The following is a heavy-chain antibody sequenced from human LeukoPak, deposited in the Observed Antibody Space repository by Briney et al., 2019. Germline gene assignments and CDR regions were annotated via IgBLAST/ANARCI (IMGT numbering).Heavy chain of an antibody. Sequence: GGSLRLSCAASGFTFSSYWMSWVRQAPGKGLEWVANIKQDGSEKYYVDSVKGRFTISRDNAKNSLYLQMNSLRAEDTAVYYCASGAGPYGDYRDYWGQGTLVTVSS. J-gene: IGHJ4*02. CDR3: ASGAGPYGDYRDY. V-gene: IGHV3-7*01. CDR1: GFTFSSYW. CDR2: IKQDGSEK. D-gene: IGHD4-17*01.